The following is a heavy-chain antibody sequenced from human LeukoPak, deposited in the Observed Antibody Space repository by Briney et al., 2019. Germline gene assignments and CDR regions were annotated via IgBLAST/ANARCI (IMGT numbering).Heavy chain of an antibody. Sequence: ASVKVSCKASGGTFSSYAISWVRQAPGQGLEWMGWISAYNGNTNYAQKLQGRVTMTTDTSTSTAYMELRSLRSDDTAVYYCARLGYFMDNNWFDPWGQGTLVTVSS. CDR3: ARLGYFMDNNWFDP. J-gene: IGHJ5*02. V-gene: IGHV1-18*01. D-gene: IGHD2/OR15-2a*01. CDR1: GGTFSSYA. CDR2: ISAYNGNT.